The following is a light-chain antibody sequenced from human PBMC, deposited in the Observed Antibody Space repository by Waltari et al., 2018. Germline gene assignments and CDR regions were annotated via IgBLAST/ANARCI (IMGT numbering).Light chain of an antibody. CDR3: QQYNSYSFLT. Sequence: IQMTQSPSALSSSVGDKFTITCRASQSISKWLDWYQNKPGKAPKILIYMASTLESGVPSRFSGSGSGTEFTLTISSLQPDDFATYYCQQYNSYSFLTFGGGTKVEIK. CDR2: MAS. V-gene: IGKV1-5*03. J-gene: IGKJ4*01. CDR1: QSISKW.